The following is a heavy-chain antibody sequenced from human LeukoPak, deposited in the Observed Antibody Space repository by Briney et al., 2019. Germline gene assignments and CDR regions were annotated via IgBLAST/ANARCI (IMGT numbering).Heavy chain of an antibody. CDR3: AKSGARWSYFDY. CDR2: IDNDGTNT. V-gene: IGHV3-23*03. D-gene: IGHD3-3*01. J-gene: IGHJ4*02. CDR1: GFIFINYA. Sequence: SGGSLRLSCAASGFIFINYAMNWVRQAPGKGLEWVSDIDNDGTNTYYTDSVKGRFTISRDNSKNTLYLQMNSLRAEDTALYYCAKSGARWSYFDYWGQGTLVTVSS.